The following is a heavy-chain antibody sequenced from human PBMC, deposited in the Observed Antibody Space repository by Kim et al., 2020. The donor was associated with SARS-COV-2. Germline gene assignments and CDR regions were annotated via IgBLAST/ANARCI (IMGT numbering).Heavy chain of an antibody. D-gene: IGHD3-10*01. V-gene: IGHV1-18*01. CDR2: ISVYNDKT. Sequence: ASVTVSCKASGYTFSNYGISWVRQAPGQGLEWMGWISVYNDKTYYAQKFQGRVTMTTDTSTSTAFMELRSLRSDDTAVYYCVREAVGHPGVYGMDVWGQGTTVTVS. J-gene: IGHJ6*02. CDR1: GYTFSNYG. CDR3: VREAVGHPGVYGMDV.